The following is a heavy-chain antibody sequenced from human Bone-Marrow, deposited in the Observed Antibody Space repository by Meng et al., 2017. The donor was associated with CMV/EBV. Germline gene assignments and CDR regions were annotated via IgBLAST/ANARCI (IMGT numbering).Heavy chain of an antibody. CDR3: ARRRRTIFGGNRFDP. CDR2: INHSGST. D-gene: IGHD3-3*01. V-gene: IGHV4-34*01. CDR1: GGSFSGYY. Sequence: VYGGSFSGYYWSWIRQPPGKGLEWIGEINHSGSTNYNPSLKSRVTISVDTSKNQFSLKLSSVTAADTAVYYCARRRRTIFGGNRFDPWGQGTLVTVSS. J-gene: IGHJ5*02.